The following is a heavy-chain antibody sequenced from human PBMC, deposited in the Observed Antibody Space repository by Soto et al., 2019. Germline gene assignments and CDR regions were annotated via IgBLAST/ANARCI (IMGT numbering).Heavy chain of an antibody. V-gene: IGHV1-2*04. Sequence: GASVKVSCKASGYTFTGYYMHWVRQAPGQGLEWMGWINPNSGGTNYAQKFQGWVTMTRDTSISTAYMELSRLRSDDTAVYYCARDLTSITIFGVVQYYFDYWGQGTLVTVSS. D-gene: IGHD3-3*01. J-gene: IGHJ4*02. CDR1: GYTFTGYY. CDR2: INPNSGGT. CDR3: ARDLTSITIFGVVQYYFDY.